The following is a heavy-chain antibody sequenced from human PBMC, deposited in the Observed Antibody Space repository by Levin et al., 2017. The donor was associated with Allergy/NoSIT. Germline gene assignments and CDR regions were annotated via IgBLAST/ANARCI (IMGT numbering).Heavy chain of an antibody. J-gene: IGHJ3*02. CDR1: GGSFSGYY. D-gene: IGHD2-2*01. Sequence: ASETLSLTCAVYGGSFSGYYWSWIRQPPGKGLEWIGEINHSGSTNYNPSLKSRVTISVDTSKNQFSLKLSSVTAADTAVYYCAREYCSSTSCYVYAFDIWGQGTMVTVSS. CDR2: INHSGST. CDR3: AREYCSSTSCYVYAFDI. V-gene: IGHV4-34*01.